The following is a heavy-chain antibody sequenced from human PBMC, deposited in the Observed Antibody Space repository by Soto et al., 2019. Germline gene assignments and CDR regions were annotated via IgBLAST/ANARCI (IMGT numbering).Heavy chain of an antibody. D-gene: IGHD2-2*01. J-gene: IGHJ6*02. CDR3: ARQKAMPPHFYSGMDV. Sequence: QVHLEQSGAEVKKPGSSVKVSCTASGGTFGSYTVTWVRQAPGQGLEWMGEIIPMFGTASYAQKFQGRVTLTADKSTTTAHMELSSPSSDDTAVYFCARQKAMPPHFYSGMDVWGQGTTVTVSS. V-gene: IGHV1-69*06. CDR2: IIPMFGTA. CDR1: GGTFGSYT.